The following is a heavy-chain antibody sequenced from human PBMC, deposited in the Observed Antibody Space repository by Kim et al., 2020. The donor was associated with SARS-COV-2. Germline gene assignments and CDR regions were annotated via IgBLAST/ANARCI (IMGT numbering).Heavy chain of an antibody. CDR2: ISSGGSST. CDR1: GFTFSSYD. CDR3: AKRELTTPGPFYY. D-gene: IGHD1-1*01. J-gene: IGHJ4*02. V-gene: IGHV3-23*01. Sequence: GGSLRLSCAASGFTFSSYDMSWVRQSPGKGLEWVSTISSGGSSTYYTDSVKGRFTISRDNSKNTLSLQMNSLRAEDTAIYYCAKRELTTPGPFYYWGQGTLVTVSS.